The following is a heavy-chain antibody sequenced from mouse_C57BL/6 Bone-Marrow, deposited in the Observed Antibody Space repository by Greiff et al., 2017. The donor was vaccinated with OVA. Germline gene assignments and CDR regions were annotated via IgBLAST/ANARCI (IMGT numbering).Heavy chain of an antibody. V-gene: IGHV5-17*01. Sequence: EVQVVESGGGLVKPGGSLKLSCAASGFTFSDYGMHWVRQAPEKGLEWVAYISSGSSTIYYADTVTGRFTISRDNAKNTLFLQMTSLRSEDTAMYYCARQTNWALDYWGQGTTLTVSS. CDR3: ARQTNWALDY. CDR1: GFTFSDYG. J-gene: IGHJ2*01. CDR2: ISSGSSTI. D-gene: IGHD4-1*01.